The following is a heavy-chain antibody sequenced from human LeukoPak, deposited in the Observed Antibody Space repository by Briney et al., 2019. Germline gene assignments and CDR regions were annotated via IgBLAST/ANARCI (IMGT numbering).Heavy chain of an antibody. J-gene: IGHJ4*02. Sequence: GGSLRLSCAAYGFTFSSYSMNWVRQAPGKGLEWVSSISSSSYIYYADSVKGRFTISRDNAKNSLYLQMNSLRAEDTAVYYCARARGLDYYFDYWGQGTLVTVSS. D-gene: IGHD3/OR15-3a*01. CDR3: ARARGLDYYFDY. CDR1: GFTFSSYS. CDR2: ISSSSYI. V-gene: IGHV3-21*01.